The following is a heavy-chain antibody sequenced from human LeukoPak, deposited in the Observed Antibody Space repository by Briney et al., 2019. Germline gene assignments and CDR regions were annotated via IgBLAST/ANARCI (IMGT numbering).Heavy chain of an antibody. V-gene: IGHV1-3*01. J-gene: IGHJ4*02. CDR3: ARDRAIFGVDIRKPGNYFDY. D-gene: IGHD3-3*01. CDR1: GYTFTSYA. CDR2: INAGNGNT. Sequence: ASVKVSCKASGYTFTSYAMHWVRQAPGQRLEWMGWINAGNGNTKYSQKFQGRVTITRDTSASTAYMELSSLRSEDTAVYYCARDRAIFGVDIRKPGNYFDYWGQGTLVTVSS.